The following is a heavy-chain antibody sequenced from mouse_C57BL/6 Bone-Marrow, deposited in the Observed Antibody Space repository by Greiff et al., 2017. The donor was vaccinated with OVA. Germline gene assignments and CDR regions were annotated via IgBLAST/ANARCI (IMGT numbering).Heavy chain of an antibody. J-gene: IGHJ4*01. CDR1: GYTFTSYG. CDR2: IYPRSGNT. D-gene: IGHD1-1*01. Sequence: QVQLQQSGAELARPGASVKLSCKASGYTFTSYGISWVKQRTGQGLEWIGEIYPRSGNTYYNEKFKGKATLTADKSSSTAYMELRSLTSEDSAVYFCARGGTVVLYYAMDYWGQGTSVTVSS. V-gene: IGHV1-81*01. CDR3: ARGGTVVLYYAMDY.